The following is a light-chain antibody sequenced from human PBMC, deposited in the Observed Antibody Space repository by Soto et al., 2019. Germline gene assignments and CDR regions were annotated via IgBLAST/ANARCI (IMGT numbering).Light chain of an antibody. V-gene: IGKV1-33*01. CDR3: QQYDDLPIT. Sequence: IRMTQSPSSFSASTGDRVSITCRATQDIGTYLAWYQQKPGKALKLLIYDASNLHPGVPSRFRGSGSGTEFSFNITSLQPEDVATYYCQQYDDLPITFGQGTRLEIK. CDR1: QDIGTY. J-gene: IGKJ5*01. CDR2: DAS.